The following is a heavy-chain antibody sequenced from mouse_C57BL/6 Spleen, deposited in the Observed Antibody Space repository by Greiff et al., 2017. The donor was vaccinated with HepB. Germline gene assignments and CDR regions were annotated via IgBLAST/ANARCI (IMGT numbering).Heavy chain of an antibody. CDR1: GYTFTDYD. CDR2: IDPETGGT. Sequence: VQLQQSGAELVRPGASVTLSCKASGYTFTDYDMHWVKQTPVHGLEWIGAIDPETGGTAYNQKFKGKAILTADKSSSTAYMELRSLTSEDSAVYYCTDDGDYGGYFDVWGTGTTVTVSS. CDR3: TDDGDYGGYFDV. D-gene: IGHD2-3*01. J-gene: IGHJ1*03. V-gene: IGHV1-15*01.